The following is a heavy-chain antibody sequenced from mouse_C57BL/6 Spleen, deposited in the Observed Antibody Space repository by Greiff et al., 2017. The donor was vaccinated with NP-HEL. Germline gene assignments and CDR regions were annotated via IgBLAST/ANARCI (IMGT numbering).Heavy chain of an antibody. J-gene: IGHJ1*03. D-gene: IGHD1-1*01. Sequence: EVKLMESGGDLVKPGGSLKLSCAASGFTFSSYGMSWVRQTPDKRLEWVATISSGGSYTYYPDSVKGRFTISRDNAKNTLYLQMSSLKSEDTAMYYCARRGITTVENWYFDVWGTGTTVTVSS. CDR1: GFTFSSYG. V-gene: IGHV5-6*02. CDR2: ISSGGSYT. CDR3: ARRGITTVENWYFDV.